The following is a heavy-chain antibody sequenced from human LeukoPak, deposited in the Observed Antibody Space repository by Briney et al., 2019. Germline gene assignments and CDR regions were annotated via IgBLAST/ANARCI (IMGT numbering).Heavy chain of an antibody. D-gene: IGHD3-22*01. V-gene: IGHV4-39*01. Sequence: SETLSLTCTVSGGSISSSSYYWGWIRQPPGKGLEWIGSIYYSGSTYYNPSLKSRVTISVDTSKNQFSLKLSSVTAADTAVYYCARHQTRYDSSGYYSRTLDYWAQGTLVTVSS. CDR3: ARHQTRYDSSGYYSRTLDY. CDR2: IYYSGST. CDR1: GGSISSSSYY. J-gene: IGHJ4*02.